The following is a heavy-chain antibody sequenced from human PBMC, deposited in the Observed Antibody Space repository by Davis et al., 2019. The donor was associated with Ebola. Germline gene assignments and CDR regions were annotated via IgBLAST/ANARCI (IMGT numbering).Heavy chain of an antibody. CDR3: ARYDS. V-gene: IGHV3-11*06. CDR1: GFTFSDYY. J-gene: IGHJ4*02. Sequence: GGSLRLSCAASGFTFSDYYMSWFRQAPGKGPEWVSYISSSSNYTNYADSVKGRFTISRDNAKNSLYLQMNSLRAQDTAVYYCARYDSWGQGALVTVSS. CDR2: ISSSSNYT.